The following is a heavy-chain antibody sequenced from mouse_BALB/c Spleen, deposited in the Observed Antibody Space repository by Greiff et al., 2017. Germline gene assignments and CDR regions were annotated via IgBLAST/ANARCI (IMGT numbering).Heavy chain of an antibody. Sequence: EVKVVESGGGLVQPGGSRKLSCAASGFTFSSFGMHWVRQAPEKGLEWVAYISSGSSTIYYADTVKGRFTISRDNPKNTLFLQMTSLRSEDTAMYYCAREAYYGNYYAMDYWGQGTSVTVSS. J-gene: IGHJ4*01. D-gene: IGHD2-10*01. CDR1: GFTFSSFG. V-gene: IGHV5-17*02. CDR3: AREAYYGNYYAMDY. CDR2: ISSGSSTI.